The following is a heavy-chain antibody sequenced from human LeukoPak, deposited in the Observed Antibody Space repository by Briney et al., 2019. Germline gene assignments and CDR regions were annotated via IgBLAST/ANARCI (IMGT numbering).Heavy chain of an antibody. CDR1: GGSMSSSSYY. Sequence: SETLSLTCTVSGGSMSSSSYYWGWIRQPPGKGLGRIGSIYYSGSTYYNPSLKSRVTTSVDTSKNQFSLKLSSVTAADTAVYYCAREAYCGGDCYSGDYWGQGTLVTVSS. D-gene: IGHD2-21*02. J-gene: IGHJ4*02. V-gene: IGHV4-39*02. CDR3: AREAYCGGDCYSGDY. CDR2: IYYSGST.